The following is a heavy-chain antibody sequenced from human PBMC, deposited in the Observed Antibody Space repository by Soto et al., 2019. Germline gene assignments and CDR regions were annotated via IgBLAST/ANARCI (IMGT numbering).Heavy chain of an antibody. V-gene: IGHV1-3*04. CDR2: INTGNGNT. CDR1: GYSFSHYA. Sequence: QVQLVQSGAEVKKSGDSLKVSCKAVGYSFSHYAMHWVRQAPGQRPEWMGWINTGNGNTKYSEKLQDRVTITRDTSASTVYMELSSLRSEDTAIYYCARGGLSTAMVRVCQFWGQGTLVTVSS. D-gene: IGHD5-18*01. J-gene: IGHJ4*02. CDR3: ARGGLSTAMVRVCQF.